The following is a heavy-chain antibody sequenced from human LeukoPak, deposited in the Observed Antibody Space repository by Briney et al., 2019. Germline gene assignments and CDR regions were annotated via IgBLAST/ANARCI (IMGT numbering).Heavy chain of an antibody. CDR1: GYTFTSYG. CDR2: ISAYNGNT. CDR3: ARGYCSGGSCYPGHYYFDY. J-gene: IGHJ4*02. Sequence: GASVNVSCKASGYTFTSYGISWVRQAPGQGLEWMGWISAYNGNTNYAQKLQGRVTMTTDTSTSTAYMELRSLRSDDTAVYYCARGYCSGGSCYPGHYYFDYWGQGTLVTVSS. V-gene: IGHV1-18*01. D-gene: IGHD2-15*01.